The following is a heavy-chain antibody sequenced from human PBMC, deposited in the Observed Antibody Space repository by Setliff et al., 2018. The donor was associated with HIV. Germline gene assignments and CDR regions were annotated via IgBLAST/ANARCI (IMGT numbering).Heavy chain of an antibody. J-gene: IGHJ6*03. Sequence: ASVKVSCKMSGYTFTNQYIHWIQQAPGKGLEWMGLVDPENPTTIYAARSQGRVTITADTSTDTAYMELSRLRSEDTAIYYCASERSRGNYYYSLDVWGKGTTVTVSS. CDR2: VDPENPTT. CDR3: ASERSRGNYYYSLDV. V-gene: IGHV1-69-2*01. CDR1: GYTFTNQY.